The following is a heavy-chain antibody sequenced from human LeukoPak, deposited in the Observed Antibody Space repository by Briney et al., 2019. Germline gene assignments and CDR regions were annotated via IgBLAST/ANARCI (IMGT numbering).Heavy chain of an antibody. CDR2: ISYDGSNK. CDR1: GFTFLRHS. D-gene: IGHD6-13*01. Sequence: GGSLRLSCAASGFTFLRHSMYWIRQAPGKGLEWVAVISYDGSNKYYAASVKGRFAISRDNSKDTLYLEMHSLRSDDTAVYYCARGLIAEEFFRHWGQGTLVTVSS. J-gene: IGHJ1*01. V-gene: IGHV3-30*09. CDR3: ARGLIAEEFFRH.